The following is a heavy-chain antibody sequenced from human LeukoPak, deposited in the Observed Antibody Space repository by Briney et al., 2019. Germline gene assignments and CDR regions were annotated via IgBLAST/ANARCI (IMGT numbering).Heavy chain of an antibody. J-gene: IGHJ4*02. CDR1: GGSISSYY. D-gene: IGHD5-12*01. CDR2: IYTSGSP. CDR3: AREPLSGYSGYDSVFYFDY. Sequence: SETLSLTCTVSGGSISSYYWSWIRQPAGKGLEWIGRIYTSGSPTYNPSLNSRFPMSVVMSKNQFSLKLSSVTAADTAVYYCAREPLSGYSGYDSVFYFDYWGQGTLVTVSS. V-gene: IGHV4-4*07.